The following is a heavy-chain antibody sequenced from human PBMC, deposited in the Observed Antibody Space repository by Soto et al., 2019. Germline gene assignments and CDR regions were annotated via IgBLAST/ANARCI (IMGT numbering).Heavy chain of an antibody. CDR2: ISASGGST. Sequence: GGSLRLSCKASGFTFSTYAMSWVRQAPGKGLEWVSVISASGGSTYYADSVKGQFTISRDSSKNTLYLQMSSLRAEDTAVYYCAKMTSGGLYYNWFDSWGQGTLVTVSS. V-gene: IGHV3-23*01. CDR1: GFTFSTYA. CDR3: AKMTSGGLYYNWFDS. D-gene: IGHD6-19*01. J-gene: IGHJ5*01.